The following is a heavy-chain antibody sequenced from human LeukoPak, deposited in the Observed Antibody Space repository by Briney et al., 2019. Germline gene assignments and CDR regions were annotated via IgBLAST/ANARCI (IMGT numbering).Heavy chain of an antibody. Sequence: GRSLRLSGAASGFTFDDYAMHWVRQAPGKGLEWVSGISWNSGSIGYADSVKGRFTISRDNAKNSLNLQMNSLRVEDTALYYCAKGAGGYSFGYPPHYFDYWGQGTLVTVSS. CDR1: GFTFDDYA. D-gene: IGHD5-18*01. V-gene: IGHV3-9*01. CDR2: ISWNSGSI. J-gene: IGHJ4*02. CDR3: AKGAGGYSFGYPPHYFDY.